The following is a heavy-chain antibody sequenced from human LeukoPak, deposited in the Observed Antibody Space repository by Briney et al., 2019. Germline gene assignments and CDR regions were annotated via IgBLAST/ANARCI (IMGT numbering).Heavy chain of an antibody. V-gene: IGHV3-21*01. D-gene: IGHD3-3*01. CDR1: GFTFSSYS. J-gene: IGHJ5*02. CDR3: ARDPTPLRSSPNWFDP. CDR2: ISSSSSYI. Sequence: GGSLRLSCAASGFTFSSYSMNWVRQAPGKGLEWVSSISSSSSYIYYADSVKGRFTISRDNAKNSLYLQMNSLRAEDTAVYYCARDPTPLRSSPNWFDPWGQGTLVTVSS.